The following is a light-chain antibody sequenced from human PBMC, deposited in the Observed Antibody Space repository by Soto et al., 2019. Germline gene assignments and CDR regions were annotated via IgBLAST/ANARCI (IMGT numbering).Light chain of an antibody. CDR1: HYMYRN. CDR3: QQYHNLWT. CDR2: RES. J-gene: IGKJ1*01. Sequence: EIVLTQSPATLSVSPGARATLSCTASHYMYRNVPWFQQRPGQAPRLLIYRESARATATPARFTGSGSGTEFTLTSTSLQSEDFALYYCQQYHNLWTFGQGTKVDIK. V-gene: IGKV3-15*01.